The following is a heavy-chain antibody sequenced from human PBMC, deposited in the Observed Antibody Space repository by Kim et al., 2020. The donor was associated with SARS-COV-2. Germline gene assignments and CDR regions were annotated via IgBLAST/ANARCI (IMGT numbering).Heavy chain of an antibody. D-gene: IGHD3-10*01. V-gene: IGHV1-3*01. Sequence: ASVKVSCKASGYTFTSYAMHWVRQATGQRLEWMGWINAGNGNTKYSQKFQGRVTITRDTSASTAYMELSSLRSEDTAVYYCARDQLEESSYYYYYYGMDVWGQGTTVTVSS. CDR1: GYTFTSYA. CDR2: INAGNGNT. J-gene: IGHJ6*02. CDR3: ARDQLEESSYYYYYYGMDV.